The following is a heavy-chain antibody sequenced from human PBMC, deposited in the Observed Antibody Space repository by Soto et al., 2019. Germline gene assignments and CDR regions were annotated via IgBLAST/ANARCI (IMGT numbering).Heavy chain of an antibody. J-gene: IGHJ5*01. Sequence: SETLSLTCAVYGGSFSAYYWSWIRQPPGKGLEWIGEINHSGGTSYNPSLKSRVTVSVDTSKSQFSLKLTSVTAADRAVYYCARGSVDTVDSSGFHESWGHGTPVPVSS. CDR3: ARGSVDTVDSSGFHES. CDR1: GGSFSAYY. CDR2: INHSGGT. D-gene: IGHD3-22*01. V-gene: IGHV4-34*01.